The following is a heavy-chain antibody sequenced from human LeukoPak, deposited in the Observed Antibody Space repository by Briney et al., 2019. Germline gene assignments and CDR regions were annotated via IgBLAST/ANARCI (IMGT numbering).Heavy chain of an antibody. Sequence: GGSLRLSCAASGFTFSSYGMHWVRQAPGKGLEWVAVIWYDGSNKYYADSVKGRFTISRDNSKNTLYLQMNSLRAEDTAVYYCARDLTMIVVVSAFDIWGQGTMVTVSS. D-gene: IGHD3-22*01. CDR2: IWYDGSNK. CDR1: GFTFSSYG. V-gene: IGHV3-33*01. CDR3: ARDLTMIVVVSAFDI. J-gene: IGHJ3*02.